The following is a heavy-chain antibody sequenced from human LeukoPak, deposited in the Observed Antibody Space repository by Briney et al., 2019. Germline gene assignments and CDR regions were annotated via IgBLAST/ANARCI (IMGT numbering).Heavy chain of an antibody. CDR2: IYYSRST. V-gene: IGHV4-59*01. CDR1: VGSISSYY. CDR3: ARGRGLRSPFDY. J-gene: IGHJ4*02. D-gene: IGHD4-17*01. Sequence: PSETLSLTCTVSVGSISSYYWIWMRQPPGKGLEWIGYIYYSRSTNYNPSLKSRVTISVDTSKNQFSLKLSSVTAADTAVYYCARGRGLRSPFDYWGQGTLVTVSS.